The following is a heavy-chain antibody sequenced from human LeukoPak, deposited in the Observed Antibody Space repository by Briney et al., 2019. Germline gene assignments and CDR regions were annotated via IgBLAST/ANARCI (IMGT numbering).Heavy chain of an antibody. CDR2: IYYSGST. J-gene: IGHJ6*02. Sequence: PSETLSLTCTVSGGSISSYYWSWIRQPPGKGLEWIGYIYYSGSTNYNPSLKSRVTISVDTSKNQFSLKLSSVTAADTAVYYCTRTPYSSSGYGMDVWGQETTVTVSS. CDR1: GGSISSYY. V-gene: IGHV4-59*01. D-gene: IGHD6-13*01. CDR3: TRTPYSSSGYGMDV.